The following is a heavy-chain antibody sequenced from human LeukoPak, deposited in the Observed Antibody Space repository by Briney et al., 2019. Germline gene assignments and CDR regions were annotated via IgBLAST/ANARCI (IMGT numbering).Heavy chain of an antibody. D-gene: IGHD2-2*01. CDR2: IKSKSEGGTT. CDR3: TTDLYCSSTSCYFGYYYYMDV. CDR1: GFTFSNSW. V-gene: IGHV3-15*01. J-gene: IGHJ6*03. Sequence: GGSLRLSCAASGFTFSNSWMSWARQAPGKGLEWVGRIKSKSEGGTTDYAAPVKGRFTISRDDSKNTLYLQMNSLKTEDTAVYYCTTDLYCSSTSCYFGYYYYMDVWGKGTTVTASS.